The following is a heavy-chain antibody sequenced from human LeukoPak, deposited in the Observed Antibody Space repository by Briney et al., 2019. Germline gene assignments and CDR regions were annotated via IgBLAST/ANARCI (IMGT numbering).Heavy chain of an antibody. CDR3: ARVGARGIAARLGSLEFVSPFDP. Sequence: GASVKVSCKASGYTFTSYGISWVRQAPGQGLEWMGWISAYNGNTNYAQKLQGRVTMTTDTSTSTAYMELRSLRSDDTAVYYCARVGARGIAARLGSLEFVSPFDPWGQGTLVTVSS. CDR1: GYTFTSYG. D-gene: IGHD6-6*01. J-gene: IGHJ5*02. V-gene: IGHV1-18*01. CDR2: ISAYNGNT.